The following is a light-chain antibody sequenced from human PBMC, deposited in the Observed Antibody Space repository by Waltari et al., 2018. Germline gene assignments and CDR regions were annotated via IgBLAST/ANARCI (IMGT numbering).Light chain of an antibody. CDR1: NNAIENCIL. V-gene: IGLV2-23*01. J-gene: IGLJ2*01. CDR2: AGN. Sequence: SALTQPAYVSGSPGQSSTISCTGTNNAIENCILVSWYQQHPGKAPKLIIYAGNRRPSLLSSRFSAFKSVNTPSLTIAGLQAEQPADYHCSSDARDRSFFRAGTKVTVL. CDR3: SSDARDRSF.